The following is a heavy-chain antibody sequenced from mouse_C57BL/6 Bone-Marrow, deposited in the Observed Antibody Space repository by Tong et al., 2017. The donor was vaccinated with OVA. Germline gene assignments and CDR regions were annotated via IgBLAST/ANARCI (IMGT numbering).Heavy chain of an antibody. CDR1: GFTFSYYG. CDR2: ISNLAYSI. V-gene: IGHV5-15*01. Sequence: EVQLQESGGGLVQPGGSLKLSCAASGFTFSYYGMPWVRQAPRKGPEWVAFISNLAYSIYYADTVTGRFTISRENAKNTRNVEMSRLRSEDTAMYDCATREYEYDSDRWAMDYWGQGTSVTVSS. CDR3: ATREYEYDSDRWAMDY. D-gene: IGHD2-4*01. J-gene: IGHJ4*01.